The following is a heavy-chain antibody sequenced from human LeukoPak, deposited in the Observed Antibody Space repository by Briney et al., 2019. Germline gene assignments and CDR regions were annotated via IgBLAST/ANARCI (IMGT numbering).Heavy chain of an antibody. CDR2: IRFSGEST. D-gene: IGHD3-10*01. CDR1: GFTFGRHA. CDR3: AKDVGTSGNYSPSDY. V-gene: IGHV3-23*01. J-gene: IGHJ4*02. Sequence: GGSLRLSCAASGFTFGRHAMNWVRQAPGKGLEWVSAIRFSGESTYYADSVKGRFTISRDNSKNTPYLQMDSLRAEGTAVYYCAKDVGTSGNYSPSDYWGQGTLVTVSS.